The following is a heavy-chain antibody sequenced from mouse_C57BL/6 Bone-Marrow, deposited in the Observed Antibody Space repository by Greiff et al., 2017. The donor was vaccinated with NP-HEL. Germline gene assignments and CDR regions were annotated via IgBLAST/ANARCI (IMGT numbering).Heavy chain of an antibody. J-gene: IGHJ4*01. Sequence: EVKLVESGGGLVQPGGSLKLSCAASGFTFSDYYMYWVRQTPEKRLEWVAYISNGGGSTYYPDTVKGRFTISRDNAKNTLYLQMSRLKSEDTDMYYCARQGTTVVEGYAMDYWGQGTSVTVSS. CDR2: ISNGGGST. CDR1: GFTFSDYY. D-gene: IGHD1-1*01. CDR3: ARQGTTVVEGYAMDY. V-gene: IGHV5-12*01.